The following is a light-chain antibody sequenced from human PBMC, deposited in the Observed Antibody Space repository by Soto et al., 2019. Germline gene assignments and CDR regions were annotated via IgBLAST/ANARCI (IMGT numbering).Light chain of an antibody. Sequence: EIVLTQSPGTLSLSPGERATLSCRASQSVSSSYLAWYQQKPGQAPRLLIYGASGRATGIPDRFSGSGSGTDFTLAISRLEPEDFEVYYCQQYGSSPPGTFGQGTRLEIK. CDR1: QSVSSSY. J-gene: IGKJ5*01. CDR2: GAS. CDR3: QQYGSSPPGT. V-gene: IGKV3-20*01.